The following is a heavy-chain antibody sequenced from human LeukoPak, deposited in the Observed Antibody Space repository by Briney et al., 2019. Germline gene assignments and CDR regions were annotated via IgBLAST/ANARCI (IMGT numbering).Heavy chain of an antibody. CDR3: ALVVVVAATPPRYFDL. D-gene: IGHD2-15*01. CDR1: GYTFTGYY. J-gene: IGHJ2*01. Sequence: AASVKVSCKASGYTFTGYYMHWVRQAPGQGLEWMGWINPNSGGTNYAQKFQGRVTMTRDTSISTAYMELSRLRSDDTAVYHCALVVVVAATPPRYFDLWGRGTLVTVSS. CDR2: INPNSGGT. V-gene: IGHV1-2*02.